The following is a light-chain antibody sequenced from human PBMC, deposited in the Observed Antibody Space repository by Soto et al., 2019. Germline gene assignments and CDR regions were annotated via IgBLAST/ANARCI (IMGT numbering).Light chain of an antibody. Sequence: EIVLTQSPPTLSLSPGERATLSCRASQSIGSSLAWYQQKPGQAPRLLIYDASSRATGFPARFSGSGSGTDFTLTIGSLEPEDFAVYYCQQRSEWPRTFGQGTKVEIK. J-gene: IGKJ1*01. CDR1: QSIGSS. V-gene: IGKV3-11*01. CDR2: DAS. CDR3: QQRSEWPRT.